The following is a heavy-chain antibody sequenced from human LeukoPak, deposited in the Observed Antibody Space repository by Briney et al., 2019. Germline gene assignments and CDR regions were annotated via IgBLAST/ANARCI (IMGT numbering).Heavy chain of an antibody. CDR2: IIPILGIA. J-gene: IGHJ4*02. CDR3: ARAEDYYDSSGYYIREFDY. CDR1: GGTFSSYT. D-gene: IGHD3-22*01. Sequence: SVKVSCTASGGTFSSYTISWVRQAPGQGLEWMGRIIPILGIANYAQKFQGRVTITADKSTSTAYMELSSLRSEDTAVYYCARAEDYYDSSGYYIREFDYWGQGTLVTVSS. V-gene: IGHV1-69*02.